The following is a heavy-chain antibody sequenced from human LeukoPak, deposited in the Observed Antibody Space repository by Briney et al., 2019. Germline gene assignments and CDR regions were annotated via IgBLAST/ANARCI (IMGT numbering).Heavy chain of an antibody. J-gene: IGHJ4*02. V-gene: IGHV3-23*01. CDR3: AKHADGSGRPRAGFDH. Sequence: GGSLRLSRAASGFTFNYAMTWARQPPGKGLEWVSAISGSGGSTYYADSVKGRFTISKDNSKNTLYLLMSSLRPEDTAVYYCAKHADGSGRPRAGFDHWGQGTLVTVSS. CDR1: GFTFNYA. D-gene: IGHD3-22*01. CDR2: ISGSGGST.